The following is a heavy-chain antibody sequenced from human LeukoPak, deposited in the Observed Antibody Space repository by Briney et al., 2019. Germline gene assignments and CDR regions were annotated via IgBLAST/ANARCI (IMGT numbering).Heavy chain of an antibody. D-gene: IGHD6-13*01. CDR1: GYRFASYW. CDR3: ARRAAGGTSFDY. V-gene: IGHV5-51*01. Sequence: NLGESLKISCKGSGYRFASYWIGWVRQMPGKGLEWMGIIYPGDSETRYSPSIQGQVTISADKSISTAYLQWSSLKASDTAMYYCARRAAGGTSFDYWGQGTLVTVSS. J-gene: IGHJ4*02. CDR2: IYPGDSET.